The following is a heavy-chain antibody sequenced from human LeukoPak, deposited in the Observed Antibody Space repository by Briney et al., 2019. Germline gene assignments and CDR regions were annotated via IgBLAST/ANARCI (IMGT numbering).Heavy chain of an antibody. J-gene: IGHJ4*02. Sequence: ASVKVSCKASRYTFTGYYMHWVRQAPGQGLEWMGWINPNTGCTNYAQKFQGRVTMTRDTSISTAYMDLSRLRSDDTAVYYCVQFELDYWGQGTRVTVSS. CDR3: VQFELDY. CDR2: INPNTGCT. V-gene: IGHV1-2*02. D-gene: IGHD1-7*01. CDR1: RYTFTGYY.